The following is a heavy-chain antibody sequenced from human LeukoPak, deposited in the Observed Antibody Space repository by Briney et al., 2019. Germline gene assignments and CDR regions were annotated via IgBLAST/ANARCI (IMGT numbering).Heavy chain of an antibody. D-gene: IGHD3-22*01. CDR1: GGSFSGYY. Sequence: PSETLSLTCAVYGGSFSGYYWSWIRQPPGKGLEWIGEINHSGSTNYNPSLKSRVTISVDTSKNQFSLKLSSVTAADTAVYYCARGVSSGYYYEENYFDYWGQGTLVTVSS. CDR3: ARGVSSGYYYEENYFDY. J-gene: IGHJ4*02. CDR2: INHSGST. V-gene: IGHV4-34*01.